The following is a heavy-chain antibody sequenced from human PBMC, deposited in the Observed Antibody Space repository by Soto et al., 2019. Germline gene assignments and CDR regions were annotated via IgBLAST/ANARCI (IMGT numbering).Heavy chain of an antibody. CDR2: ISGSGGST. Sequence: GGSLRLSCAASGFTFSSYAMSWVRQAPGKGLEWVSAISGSGGSTYYADSVKGRFTISRDNSKNTLYLQMNSLRAEDTAVYYCAKPPGVVGATTVGYWGQGTLVTAPQ. V-gene: IGHV3-23*01. D-gene: IGHD1-26*01. CDR3: AKPPGVVGATTVGY. CDR1: GFTFSSYA. J-gene: IGHJ4*02.